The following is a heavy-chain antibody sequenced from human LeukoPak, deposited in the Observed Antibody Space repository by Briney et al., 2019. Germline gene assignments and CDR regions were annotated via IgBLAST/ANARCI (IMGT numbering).Heavy chain of an antibody. D-gene: IGHD3-22*01. V-gene: IGHV1-18*01. Sequence: GASVKVSCKASGYTFTSYGISWVRQAPGQGLEWMGWISAYNGNTNYAQKLKGRVTMTTDTSTSTAYAELRRLRSDDTAVYYCARDVRDSSVAFDIWGQGKMVTVSS. CDR3: ARDVRDSSVAFDI. J-gene: IGHJ3*02. CDR2: ISAYNGNT. CDR1: GYTFTSYG.